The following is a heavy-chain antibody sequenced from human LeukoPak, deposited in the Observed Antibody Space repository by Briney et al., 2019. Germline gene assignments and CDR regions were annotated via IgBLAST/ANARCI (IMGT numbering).Heavy chain of an antibody. CDR1: GFTFSSYA. V-gene: IGHV3-23*01. D-gene: IGHD3-10*01. J-gene: IGHJ4*02. CDR2: ISGSGGST. CDR3: ARDGLLWFGEFHY. Sequence: PGGSLRLSCAASGFTFSSYAMSWVRQAPGKGLEWVSAISGSGGSTYYADSVKGRFTISRDNAKNSLYLQMNSLRAEDTAVYYCARDGLLWFGEFHYWGQGTLVTVSS.